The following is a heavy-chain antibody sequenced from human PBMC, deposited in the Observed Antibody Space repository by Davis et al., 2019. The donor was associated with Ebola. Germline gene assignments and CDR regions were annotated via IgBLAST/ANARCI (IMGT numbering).Heavy chain of an antibody. Sequence: GESLKISCAASGFNFRYYAMSWVRQAPGKGLEWVSAIRGGGDASYYADSVKGRFTISRDHSKNTLFLQINSLRAEDTALYYCARSEYYDILTGFHKFAPFEDWGKGTLVIVSS. D-gene: IGHD3-9*01. J-gene: IGHJ4*02. CDR2: IRGGGDAS. V-gene: IGHV3-23*01. CDR1: GFNFRYYA. CDR3: ARSEYYDILTGFHKFAPFED.